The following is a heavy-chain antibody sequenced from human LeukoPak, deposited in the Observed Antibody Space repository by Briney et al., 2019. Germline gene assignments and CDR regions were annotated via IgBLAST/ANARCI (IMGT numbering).Heavy chain of an antibody. D-gene: IGHD5-18*01. Sequence: ASVKVSCKASGYTFTSYAVHWVRQAPGQRLEWMGWINAGNGNTKYSQKFQGRVTITRDTSASTAYMELSSLRSEDTAVYYCARDLDFSRGYGLQSMVPFDYWGQGTLVTVSS. CDR2: INAGNGNT. V-gene: IGHV1-3*01. CDR3: ARDLDFSRGYGLQSMVPFDY. J-gene: IGHJ4*02. CDR1: GYTFTSYA.